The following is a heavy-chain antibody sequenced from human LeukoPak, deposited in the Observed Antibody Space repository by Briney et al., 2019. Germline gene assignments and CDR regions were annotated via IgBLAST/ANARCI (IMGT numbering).Heavy chain of an antibody. CDR3: AKDLRGAGFDY. CDR2: ISQTGGDT. V-gene: IGHV3-23*01. J-gene: IGHJ4*02. Sequence: GGSLRLSCAASGFTFRSYDMTWVRQAPGKGLEWVSPISQTGGDTYYADSVKGRFTISRDNSKNTLFLQMSSLRAEDTAVYYCAKDLRGAGFDYWGQGNLVTVSS. CDR1: GFTFRSYD. D-gene: IGHD1-26*01.